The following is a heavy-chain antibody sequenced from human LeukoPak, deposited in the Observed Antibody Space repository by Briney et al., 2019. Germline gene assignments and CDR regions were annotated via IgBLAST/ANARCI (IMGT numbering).Heavy chain of an antibody. Sequence: MPSETLSLTCTVSGYSISSGYYWGWIRQPPGKGLEWIGSIYHSGSTYYNPSLKSRVTISVDTSKNQFSLKLSSVTAADTAVYYCAREAFSSGYYDDYWGQGTLVTVSS. V-gene: IGHV4-38-2*02. CDR3: AREAFSSGYYDDY. D-gene: IGHD3-22*01. J-gene: IGHJ4*02. CDR1: GYSISSGYY. CDR2: IYHSGST.